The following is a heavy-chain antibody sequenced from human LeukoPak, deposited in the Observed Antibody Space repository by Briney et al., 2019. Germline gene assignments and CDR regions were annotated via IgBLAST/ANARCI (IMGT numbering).Heavy chain of an antibody. Sequence: GGSLRLSCAASGSTFSHFWMSWVRQAPGKGLEWVAYIKKTGSETYYVDSVKGRFTITRDNTRNSLFLQMYSLRAEDTAVYFCAREDGYCSGGNCYSYFDSWGQGTLVTVSS. CDR3: AREDGYCSGGNCYSYFDS. J-gene: IGHJ4*02. CDR1: GSTFSHFW. CDR2: IKKTGSET. D-gene: IGHD2-15*01. V-gene: IGHV3-7*01.